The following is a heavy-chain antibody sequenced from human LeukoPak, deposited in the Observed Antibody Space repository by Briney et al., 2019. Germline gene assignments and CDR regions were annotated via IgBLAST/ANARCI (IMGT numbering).Heavy chain of an antibody. V-gene: IGHV3-30*03. CDR1: GFTFSSYG. CDR3: ARGNTIFWATPPNDY. CDR2: ISYDGSNK. D-gene: IGHD3-9*01. J-gene: IGHJ4*02. Sequence: GGSLRLSCAASGFTFSSYGMHWVRQAPGKGLEWVAVISYDGSNKYYADSVKGRFTISRDNSKNTLYLQMNSLRAEDTAVYYCARGNTIFWATPPNDYWGQGTLVTVSS.